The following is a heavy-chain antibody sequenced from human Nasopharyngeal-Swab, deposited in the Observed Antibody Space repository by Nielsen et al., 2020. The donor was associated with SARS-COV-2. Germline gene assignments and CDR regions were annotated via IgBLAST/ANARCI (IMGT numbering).Heavy chain of an antibody. CDR1: GFTFSSYS. D-gene: IGHD2-2*01. CDR3: ARGSRVPYYGMDV. Sequence: GSLKISCTASGFTFSSYSMNWVRQAPGKGLEWVSSISSSSSYIYYADSVKGRFTISRDNAKNSLYLQMNSLRAEDTAVYYCARGSRVPYYGMDVWGQGTTVTVSS. V-gene: IGHV3-21*01. CDR2: ISSSSSYI. J-gene: IGHJ6*02.